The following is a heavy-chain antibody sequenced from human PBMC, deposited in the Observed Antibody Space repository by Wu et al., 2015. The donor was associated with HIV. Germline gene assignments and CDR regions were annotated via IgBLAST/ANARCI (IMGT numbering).Heavy chain of an antibody. J-gene: IGHJ3*02. V-gene: IGHV1-2*02. D-gene: IGHD4-17*01. CDR1: QYTFSDYY. CDR3: ARHRDYAIDAFDI. Sequence: QVQLVQSGPEIKRPRTSVKVSCRSRQYTFSDYYIHWVRQAPGQGLEWMGWINPNSGGTNYAQKFQGRVTMTRDTSISTAYMELSRLRSDDTAVYYCARHRDYAIDAFDIWGQGTMVTVSS. CDR2: INPNSGGT.